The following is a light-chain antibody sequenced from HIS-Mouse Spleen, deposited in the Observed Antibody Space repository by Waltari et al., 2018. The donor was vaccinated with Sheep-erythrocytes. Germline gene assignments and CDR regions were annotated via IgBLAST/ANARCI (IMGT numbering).Light chain of an antibody. V-gene: IGLV3-1*01. J-gene: IGLJ2*01. CDR1: KLGDKY. CDR3: QAWDSSTAV. CDR2: QDS. Sequence: SYELTQPPSVSVSPGQTASITCSGDKLGDKYACWYQQTPGQSPGLFIYQDSKRPSGIPERFSGSNSGNTATLTISGTQAMDEADYYCQAWDSSTAVFGGGTKLTVL.